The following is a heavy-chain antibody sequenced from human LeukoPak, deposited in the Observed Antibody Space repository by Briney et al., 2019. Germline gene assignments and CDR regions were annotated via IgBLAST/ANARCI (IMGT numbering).Heavy chain of an antibody. CDR2: IFASGSS. CDR3: ARDSRGGYYYFDY. J-gene: IGHJ4*02. V-gene: IGHV4-61*02. D-gene: IGHD5-12*01. Sequence: SETLSLTCTGSGVSISSGSYYRNWIRQPAGKGLEWIGRIFASGSSNYNPSLKSRVTISVDTSKNQFSLKLTSVTAADTAVYYCARDSRGGYYYFDYWGQGTLVTVSS. CDR1: GVSISSGSYY.